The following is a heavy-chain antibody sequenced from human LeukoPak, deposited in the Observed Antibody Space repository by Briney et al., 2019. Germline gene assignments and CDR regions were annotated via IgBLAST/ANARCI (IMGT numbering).Heavy chain of an antibody. CDR2: IYTSGAT. Sequence: TSETLSLTCTVSGDFMSSYSWSWIRQPAGTGLEWIGRIYTSGATNSNPSLKSRLSMSIDTSKNQFSLKLMCVNAADTAVYYCARVNWNYDGLAWFDPWGQGTLVTVSS. J-gene: IGHJ5*02. D-gene: IGHD1-7*01. V-gene: IGHV4-4*07. CDR1: GDFMSSYS. CDR3: ARVNWNYDGLAWFDP.